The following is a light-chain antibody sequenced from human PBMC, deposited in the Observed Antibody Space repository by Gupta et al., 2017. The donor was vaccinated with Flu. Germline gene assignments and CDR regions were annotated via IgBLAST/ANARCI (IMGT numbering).Light chain of an antibody. CDR2: KAS. J-gene: IGKJ1*01. CDR3: QQYNSYSPGWT. V-gene: IGKV1-5*03. CDR1: QSISSW. Sequence: DIQMTQSPSTLSASVGDRVTITCRASQSISSWLAWYQQKPGKAPKLLIYKASSLESGVPSRFSGSGSGTEFTLTISSLQPDDVATYYCQQYNSYSPGWTFGQGTKVEIK.